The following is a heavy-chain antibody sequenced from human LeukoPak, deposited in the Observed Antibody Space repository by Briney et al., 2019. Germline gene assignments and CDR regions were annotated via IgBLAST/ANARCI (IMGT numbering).Heavy chain of an antibody. V-gene: IGHV3-30*04. CDR3: GGGGYGDWYNWFDP. Sequence: GGTLRLSCAASGFTFSSYAMHWVRQAPGKGLEWVAVISYDGSNKYYADSVKGRFTISRDNSKNTLYLQMNSLRAEDTAVYYCGGGGYGDWYNWFDPWGQGTLVTVSS. CDR2: ISYDGSNK. CDR1: GFTFSSYA. J-gene: IGHJ5*02. D-gene: IGHD4-17*01.